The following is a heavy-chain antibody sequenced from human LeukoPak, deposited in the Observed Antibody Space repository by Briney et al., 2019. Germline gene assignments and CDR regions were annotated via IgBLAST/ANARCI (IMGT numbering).Heavy chain of an antibody. V-gene: IGHV3-11*03. CDR3: ARIGYSSSSFDF. D-gene: IGHD6-6*01. CDR2: ISGSSSYT. CDR1: GFTFSDNY. J-gene: IGHJ4*02. Sequence: KAGGSLRLSCAASGFTFSDNYMSWIRQAPGKGLEWVSYISGSSSYTNYVDSVKGRFTISRDNAKNSLYLQMNSLRAEDTAVYYCARIGYSSSSFDFWGQGTLVTVSS.